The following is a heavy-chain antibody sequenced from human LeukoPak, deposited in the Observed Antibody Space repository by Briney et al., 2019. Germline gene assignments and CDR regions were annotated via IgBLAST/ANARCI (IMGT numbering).Heavy chain of an antibody. D-gene: IGHD2-2*01. J-gene: IGHJ6*03. V-gene: IGHV1-18*01. CDR1: GYTFTSYG. Sequence: ASVKVSCKASGYTFTSYGISWVRQAPGQGLEWMGGIIPIFGTANYAQKFQGRVTMTTDTSTSTAYMELRSLRSDDTAVYYCARDSLYCSSTSCPDYYYYYMDVWGKGTTVTVSS. CDR3: ARDSLYCSSTSCPDYYYYYMDV. CDR2: IIPIFGTA.